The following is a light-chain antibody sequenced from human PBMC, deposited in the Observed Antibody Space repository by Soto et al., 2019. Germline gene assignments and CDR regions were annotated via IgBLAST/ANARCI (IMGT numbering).Light chain of an antibody. CDR1: SSDVGGYNY. CDR3: SSYTGGSPPYV. CDR2: DVS. Sequence: QSALTQPASVSGSPGQSITISCTGTSSDVGGYNYVSWYQQHPGKAPKFMIYDVSNRPSGVSNRFSASKSGNTAYLTISGLQAEDEADYYCSSYTGGSPPYVFGTGTKLTVL. J-gene: IGLJ1*01. V-gene: IGLV2-14*03.